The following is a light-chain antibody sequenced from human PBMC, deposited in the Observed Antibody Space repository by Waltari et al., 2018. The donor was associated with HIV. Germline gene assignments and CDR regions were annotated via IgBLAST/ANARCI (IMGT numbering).Light chain of an antibody. CDR2: DDG. Sequence: SYVLTQPPSVSVAPGQMASLACGGNNIGRTSVHWYQQKPAQAPLLVVYDDGDRPSGIPERFSGSNAGHTATRTISRVEAGDEADYFCQVWDSNSDQFVFGSGTKVTVL. J-gene: IGLJ1*01. CDR1: NIGRTS. V-gene: IGLV3-21*02. CDR3: QVWDSNSDQFV.